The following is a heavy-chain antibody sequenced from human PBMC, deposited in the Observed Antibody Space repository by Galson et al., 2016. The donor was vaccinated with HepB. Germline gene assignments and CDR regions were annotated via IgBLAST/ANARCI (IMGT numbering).Heavy chain of an antibody. CDR3: ARFGGDWGF. J-gene: IGHJ1*01. CDR2: VFHIGST. V-gene: IGHV4-39*01. Sequence: ETLSLTCTVSGGPISSNRYYWGWIRQPPGKGLEWIGSVFHIGSTYYNASLKSRATISVDTSKSQFSLKLRSLTATDTAVYYCARFGGDWGFWGQGNLVIVSS. CDR1: GGPISSNRYY. D-gene: IGHD2-21*02.